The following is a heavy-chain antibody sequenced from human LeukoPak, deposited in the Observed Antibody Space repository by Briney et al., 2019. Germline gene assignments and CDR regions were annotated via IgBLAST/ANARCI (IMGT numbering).Heavy chain of an antibody. D-gene: IGHD2-2*01. J-gene: IGHJ4*02. CDR2: IKQDGSEK. CDR3: GRMFRITSCYDY. V-gene: IGHV3-7*01. Sequence: PGGSLRLSCAASGFTFSSYWMSWVRQAPGKGLEWVANIKQDGSEKYYVDSVKGRFTISRDNAKNSLYLQMNSLRAEEPAVYYCGRMFRITSCYDYWGQGPLVTVSS. CDR1: GFTFSSYW.